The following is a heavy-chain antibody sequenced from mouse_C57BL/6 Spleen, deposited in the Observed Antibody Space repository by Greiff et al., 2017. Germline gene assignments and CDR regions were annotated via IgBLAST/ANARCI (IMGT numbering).Heavy chain of an antibody. CDR1: GYTFTDYE. CDR2: LDPETGGT. V-gene: IGHV1-15*01. D-gene: IGHD2-1*01. J-gene: IGHJ2*01. Sequence: VQLHQSGAELVRPGASVTLSCKASGYTFTDYEMHWVKQTPVHGLEWIGALDPETGGTAYNQKFKGKAILTADKSSSTAYMELRSLTSEDSAVYYCTRRDGNYLYYFDYWGQGTTLTVSS. CDR3: TRRDGNYLYYFDY.